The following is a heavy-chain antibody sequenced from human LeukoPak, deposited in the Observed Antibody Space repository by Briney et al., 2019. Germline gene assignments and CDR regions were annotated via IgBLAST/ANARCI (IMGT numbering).Heavy chain of an antibody. V-gene: IGHV3-23*01. CDR1: GFPFRTYA. CDR3: AKSLSYIRTYDY. D-gene: IGHD3-10*01. J-gene: IGHJ4*02. CDR2: LSPGETGI. Sequence: GGSLRLSCAASGFPFRTYAMTWVRQAPGKGPEWVSTLSPGETGISYADSVKGRFTISRDNSKNTLYLQMNSLRAEDTAVYYCAKSLSYIRTYDYWGQGTLVTVSS.